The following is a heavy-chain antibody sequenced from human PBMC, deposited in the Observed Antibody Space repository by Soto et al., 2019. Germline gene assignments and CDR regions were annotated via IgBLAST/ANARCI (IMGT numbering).Heavy chain of an antibody. D-gene: IGHD2-8*01. V-gene: IGHV6-1*01. CDR2: TYYRSKWYN. J-gene: IGHJ5*01. CDR1: GDSVSTDSAT. CDR3: ARLIGNSWLDS. Sequence: SQTLSLTCAISGDSVSTDSATWECIRQSPSRGLEWLGRTYYRSKWYNDYAVSVKGRITINPDTSNNQLSLQLNSVTPDDTAVYYWARLIGNSWLDSWGQGTLVTDSS.